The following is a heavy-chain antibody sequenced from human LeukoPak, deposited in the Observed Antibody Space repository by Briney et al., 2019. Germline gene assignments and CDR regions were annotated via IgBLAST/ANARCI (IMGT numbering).Heavy chain of an antibody. V-gene: IGHV1-18*01. J-gene: IGHJ4*02. CDR1: GYTFTSYG. Sequence: ASVTVSCTASGYTFTSYGISWVRQAPGQGLEWMGWISAYNGNTNYAQKLQGRVTMTTDTSTSTAYMELRSLGSDDTAVYYCARDLSRWSSSSAAGYWGQGTLVTVSS. CDR3: ARDLSRWSSSSAAGY. D-gene: IGHD6-6*01. CDR2: ISAYNGNT.